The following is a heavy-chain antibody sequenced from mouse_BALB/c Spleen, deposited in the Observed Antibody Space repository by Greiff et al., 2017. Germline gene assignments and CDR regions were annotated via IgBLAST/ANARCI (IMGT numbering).Heavy chain of an antibody. CDR1: GFSLTSYG. Sequence: VKLVESGPGLVAPSQSLSITCTVSGFSLTSYGVHWVRQPPGKGLEWLGVIWAGGSTNYNSALMSRLSISKDNSKSQVFLKMNSLQTDDTAMYYCAREEKTMSSFAYWGQGTLVTVSA. V-gene: IGHV2-9*02. CDR2: IWAGGST. J-gene: IGHJ3*01. CDR3: AREEKTMSSFAY. D-gene: IGHD2-4*01.